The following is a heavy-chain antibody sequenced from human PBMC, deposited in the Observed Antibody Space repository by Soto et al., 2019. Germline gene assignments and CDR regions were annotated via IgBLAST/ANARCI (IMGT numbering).Heavy chain of an antibody. CDR1: GFNIRDHY. J-gene: IGHJ4*02. V-gene: IGHV3-72*01. CDR3: VREGFFTLDF. CDR2: TRNKGESYTT. Sequence: EVQLVESGGGLVQPGGSLRLSCEASGFNIRDHYMDWVRQAPGKGLEWVGLTRNKGESYTTEHAASVKGRFVISRDDSKNSVYLQMNSLKTEDTAVYYCVREGFFTLDFWGQGTLVTVSS.